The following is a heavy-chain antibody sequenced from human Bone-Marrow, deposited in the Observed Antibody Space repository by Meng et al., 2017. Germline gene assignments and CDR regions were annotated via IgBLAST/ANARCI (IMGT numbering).Heavy chain of an antibody. J-gene: IGHJ4*02. CDR1: GFTFSSYW. Sequence: VRVVGGRGGLVQPGGSLRLSCAASGFTFSSYWMHWVRQAPGKGLVWVSRINSDGSSTSYADSVEGRFAISRHNSKNTLYLQMNSLRAEDTALYYCAKYSYGLGDYLDYWGQGALVTVSS. CDR3: AKYSYGLGDYLDY. CDR2: INSDGSST. D-gene: IGHD5-18*01. V-gene: IGHV3-74*01.